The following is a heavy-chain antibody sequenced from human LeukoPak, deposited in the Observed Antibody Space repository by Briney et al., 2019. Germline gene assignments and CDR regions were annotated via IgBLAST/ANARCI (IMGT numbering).Heavy chain of an antibody. V-gene: IGHV4-4*07. J-gene: IGHJ4*02. CDR2: IYTSGST. CDR1: GGSISSYY. Sequence: SETLSLTCTVSGGSISSYYWSWIRQPAGKGLEWIGRIYTSGSTNYNPSLKSRVTMSVDTSKNQFSLKLRSVTAADTAVYYCARGSYSSGWYVSDYWGQGTLVTVSS. CDR3: ARGSYSSGWYVSDY. D-gene: IGHD6-19*01.